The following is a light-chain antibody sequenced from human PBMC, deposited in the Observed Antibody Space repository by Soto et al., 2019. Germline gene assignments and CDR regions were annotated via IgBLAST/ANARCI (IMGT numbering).Light chain of an antibody. Sequence: IEVTQSPSSLAASLGDRVTITCRASQTIGTYVNWYRQKSGAAPELLIYDASTLQSGVPSRFRGGASGTDFTLTISSLQLDEFATYYCQQSYNTPLTFGQGTKLEIK. CDR1: QTIGTY. V-gene: IGKV1-39*01. CDR2: DAS. J-gene: IGKJ1*01. CDR3: QQSYNTPLT.